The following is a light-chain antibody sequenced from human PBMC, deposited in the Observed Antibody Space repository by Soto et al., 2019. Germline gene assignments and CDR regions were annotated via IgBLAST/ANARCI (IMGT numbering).Light chain of an antibody. CDR2: GAS. CDR3: QQYNNWPPKT. V-gene: IGKV3-15*01. Sequence: EIVMTQSPGTLSVSPGERATLSCRASQSVSSNLAWYQQKPGQAPRLLIYGASTRATGIPARFSGSRSGTEFTLTISSLQSEDFAVYYCQQYNNWPPKTFGQGTKVEIK. CDR1: QSVSSN. J-gene: IGKJ1*01.